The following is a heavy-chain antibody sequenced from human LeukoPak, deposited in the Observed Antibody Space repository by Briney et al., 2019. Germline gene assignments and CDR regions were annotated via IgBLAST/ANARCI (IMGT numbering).Heavy chain of an antibody. D-gene: IGHD2-2*01. CDR3: AKEGSQYASSWFDH. CDR2: ISHDGTVT. CDR1: GLTFSSYG. Sequence: PGGSLRLSCEASGLTFSSYGMQWVRQAPGMGPEWVSVISHDGTVTHYADSVKGRFTISRDRSTNTLYLQMDSLRVEDTAVYYCAKEGSQYASSWFDHWGQGTLVTVSS. J-gene: IGHJ5*02. V-gene: IGHV3-30*18.